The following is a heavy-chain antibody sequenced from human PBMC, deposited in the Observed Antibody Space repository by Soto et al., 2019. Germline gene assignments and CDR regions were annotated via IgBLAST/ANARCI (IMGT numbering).Heavy chain of an antibody. CDR3: AADVPRKVAVAGPARGMDV. J-gene: IGHJ6*02. CDR1: GFTFTSAA. Sequence: SVKVSCKASGFTFTSAAVQWVRQARGQRLEWIGWIVVGSGNTNYAQKFQERVTITRDMSTSTAYMELSSLRSEDTAVYYCAADVPRKVAVAGPARGMDVWGQGTTVTVSS. V-gene: IGHV1-58*01. CDR2: IVVGSGNT. D-gene: IGHD6-19*01.